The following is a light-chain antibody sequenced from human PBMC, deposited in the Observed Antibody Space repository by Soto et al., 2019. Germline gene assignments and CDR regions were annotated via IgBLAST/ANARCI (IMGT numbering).Light chain of an antibody. Sequence: IVLTQSPVTLSLSPGERATLSCRASQNISSYLIWYQQKPGQAPRLLMYDVSNRATGIPARLSGSGSGTDFTLTISSLEPEDLAVYYCQQRSNWPRTFGQGTKVDIK. J-gene: IGKJ1*01. CDR3: QQRSNWPRT. CDR1: QNISSY. CDR2: DVS. V-gene: IGKV3-11*01.